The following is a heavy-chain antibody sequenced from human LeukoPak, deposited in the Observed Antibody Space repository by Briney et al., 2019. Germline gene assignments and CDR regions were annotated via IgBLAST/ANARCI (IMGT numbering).Heavy chain of an antibody. CDR1: GFIYNNYG. V-gene: IGHV3-23*01. J-gene: IGHJ4*02. Sequence: GGSLRLSCAASGFIYNNYGMSWVRQAPGKGLEWVSAISGSGGSTYYADSVKGRFTISRDNSKNTLYLQMNSLRAEDTAVYYCAKGRGLVGATDFDYWGQGTLVTVSS. D-gene: IGHD1-26*01. CDR2: ISGSGGST. CDR3: AKGRGLVGATDFDY.